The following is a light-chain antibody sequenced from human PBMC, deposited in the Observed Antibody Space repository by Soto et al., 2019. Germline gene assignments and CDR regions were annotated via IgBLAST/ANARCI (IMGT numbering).Light chain of an antibody. J-gene: IGKJ5*01. V-gene: IGKV3-15*01. CDR1: QNVNNN. Sequence: ETVMTQSPATLSLSPCKRATLSCRTSQNVNNNLAWYQQKPGQAPRLLIFGASTRATGIPARFSGSGSGTEFTLTISSLQSEDFALYYCQQYNNWPPITFGQGTRLEIK. CDR3: QQYNNWPPIT. CDR2: GAS.